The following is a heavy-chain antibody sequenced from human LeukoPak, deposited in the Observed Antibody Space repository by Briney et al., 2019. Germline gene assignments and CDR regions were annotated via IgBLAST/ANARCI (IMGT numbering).Heavy chain of an antibody. CDR1: GGSISSYY. V-gene: IGHV4-59*01. CDR3: ARTIGYCSSTSCYIQNQDYFDY. CDR2: IYYSGST. D-gene: IGHD2-2*01. J-gene: IGHJ4*02. Sequence: SETLSLTCTVSGGSISSYYWSWIRQPPGKGLEWIGYIYYSGSTNYNPSLKSRVTISVDTSKNQFSLKLSSVTAADTAVYYCARTIGYCSSTSCYIQNQDYFDYWGQGTLVAVSS.